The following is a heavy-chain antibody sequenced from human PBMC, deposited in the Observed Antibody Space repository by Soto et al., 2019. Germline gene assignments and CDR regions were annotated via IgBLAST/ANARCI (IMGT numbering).Heavy chain of an antibody. CDR2: IYYSGST. D-gene: IGHD3-3*01. CDR3: ARGRSAPIFGVFTLYYFDY. CDR1: GGSISSYY. Sequence: QVQLQESGPGLVKPSETLSLTCTVSGGSISSYYWSWIRQPPGKGLEWIGYIYYSGSTNYNPSLKSRVTISVDTSKNQFSLKLSSVTAADTAVYYCARGRSAPIFGVFTLYYFDYWGQGTLVTVSS. J-gene: IGHJ4*02. V-gene: IGHV4-59*01.